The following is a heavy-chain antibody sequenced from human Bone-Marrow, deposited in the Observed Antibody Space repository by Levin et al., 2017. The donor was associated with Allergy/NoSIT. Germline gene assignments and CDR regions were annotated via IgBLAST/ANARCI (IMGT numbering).Heavy chain of an antibody. D-gene: IGHD6-19*01. CDR3: VRLACIEVVGTDSHYYYGMDV. CDR1: GGSFTNAY. Sequence: SETLSLTCAVYGGSFTNAYWTWIRQPPGKGLEWIGEIKHSGRTNYNPSLGSRVTMSVDTSKNQFSLKLSSVTAADTAVYYCVRLACIEVVGTDSHYYYGMDVWGQGTTVIVSS. CDR2: IKHSGRT. V-gene: IGHV4-34*01. J-gene: IGHJ6*02.